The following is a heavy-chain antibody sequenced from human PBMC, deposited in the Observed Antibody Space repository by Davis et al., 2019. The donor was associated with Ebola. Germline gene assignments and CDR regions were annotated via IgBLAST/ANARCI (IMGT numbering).Heavy chain of an antibody. D-gene: IGHD3-10*01. CDR3: ARSSTNYYGSGEHYYFDY. Sequence: GESLKISCKGSGYSFTSYWISWVRQMPGKGLEWMGRIDPSDSYTNYSPSFQGHVTIAADKSISTAYLQWSSLKASDTAMYYCARSSTNYYGSGEHYYFDYWGQGTLVTVSS. J-gene: IGHJ4*02. V-gene: IGHV5-10-1*01. CDR2: IDPSDSYT. CDR1: GYSFTSYW.